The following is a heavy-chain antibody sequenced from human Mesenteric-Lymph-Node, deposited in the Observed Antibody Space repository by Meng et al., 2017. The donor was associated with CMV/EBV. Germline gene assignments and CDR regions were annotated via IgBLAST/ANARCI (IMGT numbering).Heavy chain of an antibody. V-gene: IGHV1-69*04. CDR3: AREGGKIGDASDI. D-gene: IGHD4-23*01. Sequence: FSTHAISWVRQAPGQGLEWMGRIIPIYGITNYAQKFQGRVTITADKSTGTDKSTGTAYMELSSLRSEDTAVYYCAREGGKIGDASDIWGQGTMVTVSS. CDR2: IIPIYGIT. CDR1: FSTHA. J-gene: IGHJ3*02.